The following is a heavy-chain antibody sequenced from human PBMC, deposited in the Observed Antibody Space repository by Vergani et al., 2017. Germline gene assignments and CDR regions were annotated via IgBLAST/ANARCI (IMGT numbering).Heavy chain of an antibody. D-gene: IGHD4-17*01. CDR2: IYYSGST. CDR3: ASHDYGDYEWAFDI. Sequence: QVQLQESGPGLVKPSETLSLTCTVSGGSISSYYWSWTRQPPGKGLEWIGYIYYSGSTYYNPSLKSRVTISVDTSKNQFSLKLSSVTAADTAVYYCASHDYGDYEWAFDIWGQGTMVTVSS. J-gene: IGHJ3*02. V-gene: IGHV4-59*12. CDR1: GGSISSYY.